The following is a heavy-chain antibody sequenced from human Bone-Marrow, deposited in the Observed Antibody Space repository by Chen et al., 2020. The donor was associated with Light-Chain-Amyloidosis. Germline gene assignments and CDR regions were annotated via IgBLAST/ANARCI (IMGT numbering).Heavy chain of an antibody. CDR3: ARTSGPSHFDY. Sequence: QVQLRESGPGLVQASETLSLTCTVSGGSIRSYFWSWIRQSTGKGLEWIGYIYYDGSTHYNPSLKSRVTISQDTSKNQYSLKLNSVTAADTAIYYCARTSGPSHFDYWGQGTLVTVSS. V-gene: IGHV4-59*01. CDR2: IYYDGST. D-gene: IGHD3-10*01. CDR1: GGSIRSYF. J-gene: IGHJ4*02.